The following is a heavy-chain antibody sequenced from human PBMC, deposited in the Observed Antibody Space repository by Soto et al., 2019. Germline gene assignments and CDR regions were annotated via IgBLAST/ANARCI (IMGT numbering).Heavy chain of an antibody. V-gene: IGHV3-11*06. CDR1: GFTFSDYY. CDR3: ARRKGELRYYYYYGMDV. CDR2: ISSSSSYT. J-gene: IGHJ6*02. Sequence: QVQLVESGGGLVKPGGSLRLSCAASGFTFSDYYMSWIRQAPGKGLEWVSYISSSSSYTNYADSVKGRFTISRDNAKNSLYLQMNSQRAEDTAVYYCARRKGELRYYYYYGMDVWVQGTTVTVSS. D-gene: IGHD1-26*01.